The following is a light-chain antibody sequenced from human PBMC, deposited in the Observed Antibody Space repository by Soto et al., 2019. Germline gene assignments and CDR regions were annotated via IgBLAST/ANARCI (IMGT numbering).Light chain of an antibody. CDR2: DDS. J-gene: IGLJ1*01. V-gene: IGLV3-21*02. CDR3: QVWDTNSDHYV. Sequence: SYELTQPPSVSVAPGQTARIPCGGDNIESKSVHWYQQMPGQAPVLVVRDDSDRQSGIPERFSGSNSGNTATLTISRVEAGDEADYYCQVWDTNSDHYVFGTGTKLTVL. CDR1: NIESKS.